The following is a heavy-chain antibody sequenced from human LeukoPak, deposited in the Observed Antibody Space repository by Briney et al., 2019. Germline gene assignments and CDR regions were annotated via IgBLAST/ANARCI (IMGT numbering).Heavy chain of an antibody. J-gene: IGHJ4*02. V-gene: IGHV4-34*01. CDR2: INHSGST. CDR3: ASFPLNYDSSGYYSFFDY. CDR1: GGSSSGYY. D-gene: IGHD3-22*01. Sequence: SETLSLTCAVYGGSSSGYYWSWIRQPPGKGLEWIGEINHSGSTNYNPSLKSRVTISVDTSKNQFSLKLSSVTAADTAVYYCASFPLNYDSSGYYSFFDYWGQGTLVTVSS.